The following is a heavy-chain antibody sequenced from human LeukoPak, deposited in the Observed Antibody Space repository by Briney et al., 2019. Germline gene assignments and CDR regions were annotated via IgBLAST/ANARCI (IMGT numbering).Heavy chain of an antibody. Sequence: GGSLRLSCEGSGFSFSSYWMTWVRQLPGKGLEWVSSISSSSSYIYYADSVKGRFTISRDNAKNSLYLQMNSLRAEDTAVYYCARDGPSGRLDYWGQGTLVTVSS. CDR3: ARDGPSGRLDY. V-gene: IGHV3-21*01. CDR1: GFSFSSYW. D-gene: IGHD3-3*01. J-gene: IGHJ4*02. CDR2: ISSSSSYI.